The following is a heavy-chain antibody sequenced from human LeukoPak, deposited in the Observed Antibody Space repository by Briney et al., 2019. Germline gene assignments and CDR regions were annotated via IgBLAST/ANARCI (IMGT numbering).Heavy chain of an antibody. J-gene: IGHJ4*02. CDR3: AKEYCSSTGCYVSD. CDR2: IRYDGSNK. D-gene: IGHD2-2*01. CDR1: GFTFSSYG. V-gene: IGHV3-30*02. Sequence: GGSLRLSCAASGFTFSSYGMHWVRQAPGKGLEWVAFIRYDGSNKYYADSVKGRFTISGDNSKNTLYLQMNSLRAEDTAVYYCAKEYCSSTGCYVSDWGQGTLVTVSS.